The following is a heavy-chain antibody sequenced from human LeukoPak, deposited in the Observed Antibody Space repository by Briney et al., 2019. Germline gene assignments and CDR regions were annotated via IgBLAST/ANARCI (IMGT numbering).Heavy chain of an antibody. D-gene: IGHD3-22*01. J-gene: IGHJ4*02. Sequence: GGSLRLSCAASGFTFSSYAMHWVRQAPGKGLEWVAVISYDGSNKYYADSVKGRFTISRDNSKNTLYLQMNSLRAEDTAVYYCAREGGGYYYGDFDYWGQATLVTASS. V-gene: IGHV3-30-3*01. CDR3: AREGGGYYYGDFDY. CDR2: ISYDGSNK. CDR1: GFTFSSYA.